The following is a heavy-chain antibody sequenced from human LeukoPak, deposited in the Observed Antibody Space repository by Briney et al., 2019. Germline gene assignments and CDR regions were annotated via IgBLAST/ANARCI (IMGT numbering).Heavy chain of an antibody. V-gene: IGHV1-69*13. CDR3: ARPNYGDYGVYFDY. CDR2: IIPIFGTA. CDR1: GGTFSSYA. J-gene: IGHJ4*02. Sequence: ASVKVSCKASGGTFSSYAISWVRQAPGQGLEWMGGIIPIFGTANYAQKFQGRVTITADESTSTAYMELSSLRSEDTAVYYCARPNYGDYGVYFDYWGQGTLVTVSS. D-gene: IGHD4-17*01.